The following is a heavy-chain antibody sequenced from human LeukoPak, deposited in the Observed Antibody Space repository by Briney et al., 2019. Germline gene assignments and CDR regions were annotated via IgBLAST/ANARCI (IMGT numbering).Heavy chain of an antibody. CDR3: VRGDGDLFDF. D-gene: IGHD4-17*01. CDR2: ISKTSTKI. Sequence: GGSLRLSCAASGFTFRTCNMNWVRQAPGKGLEWVSFISKTSTKIYYGDSVRGRFTISRDNAKNSIHLQMGSLRVEDTAVYYCVRGDGDLFDFWGQGTLVSVSS. J-gene: IGHJ4*02. V-gene: IGHV3-21*06. CDR1: GFTFRTCN.